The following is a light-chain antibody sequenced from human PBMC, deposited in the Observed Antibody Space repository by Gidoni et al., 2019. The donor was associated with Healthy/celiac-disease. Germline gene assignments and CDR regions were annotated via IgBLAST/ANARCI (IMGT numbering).Light chain of an antibody. CDR2: DAS. J-gene: IGKJ3*01. Sequence: EIVLTQSPATLSLSPGERATLSCRASQSVSSYLAWYQQTPRQAPRLLIYDASNRATGIPARFRGSGSGTDFTLTISSLEPEDFAVYYCQQRSNWPPGVTFXPXTKVDIK. V-gene: IGKV3-11*01. CDR3: QQRSNWPPGVT. CDR1: QSVSSY.